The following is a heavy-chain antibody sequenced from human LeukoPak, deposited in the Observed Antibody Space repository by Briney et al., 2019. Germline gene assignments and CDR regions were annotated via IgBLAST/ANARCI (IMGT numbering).Heavy chain of an antibody. D-gene: IGHD1-1*01. CDR2: ISGSGGNT. CDR1: GFTFSNYG. CDR3: ANNWNLDY. V-gene: IGHV3-23*01. J-gene: IGHJ4*02. Sequence: GGSLRLSCAASGFTFSNYGMHWVRQAPGKGLEWVSTISGSGGNTYYADSVRGRFTTSRDTSKNTLYLQMNSLRAEDTAVYYCANNWNLDYWGQGTLVTVSS.